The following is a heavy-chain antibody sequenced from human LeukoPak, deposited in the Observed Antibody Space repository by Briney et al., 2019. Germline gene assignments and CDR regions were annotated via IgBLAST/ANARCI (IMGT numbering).Heavy chain of an antibody. D-gene: IGHD3-10*01. V-gene: IGHV4-38-2*02. J-gene: IGHJ4*02. CDR2: IYHSGST. CDR3: ARDMGYGSGGDY. Sequence: SETLSLTCTVSGGSISSGYYWGWIRQPPGKGLEWIGSIYHSGSTYYNPSLKSRVTISVDTSKNQFSLKLSSVTAADTAVYYCARDMGYGSGGDYWGQGTLVTVSS. CDR1: GGSISSGYY.